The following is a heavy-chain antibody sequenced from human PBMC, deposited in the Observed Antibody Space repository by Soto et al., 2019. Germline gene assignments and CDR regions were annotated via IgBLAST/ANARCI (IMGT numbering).Heavy chain of an antibody. Sequence: EVQLVESGGGLVQPGGSLRLSCAASGFTFSTYWMRWVRQAPGTGLEWVSRIKGDGSSTSYADSVKGRFTISRDNAKNTLYLQMNSLGAEDTAVYWCARGIRNYYGVDVWGQGTTVTVSS. CDR3: ARGIRNYYGVDV. CDR1: GFTFSTYW. J-gene: IGHJ6*02. V-gene: IGHV3-74*01. CDR2: IKGDGSST.